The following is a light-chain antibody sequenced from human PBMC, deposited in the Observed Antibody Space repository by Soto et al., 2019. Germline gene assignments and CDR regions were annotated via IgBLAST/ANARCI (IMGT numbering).Light chain of an antibody. CDR3: ISYTGSSTSYV. CDR2: EVT. CDR1: SSDVGSYSH. J-gene: IGLJ1*01. V-gene: IGLV2-14*01. Sequence: QAAVTPPASLSGSPGQSLPISCSATSSDVGSYSHVAWYQQFPGKTPKLIIYEVTYRPSGVSHRFSASKSGNTASLTISGLQAGDEADYYCISYTGSSTSYVFGTGTKVTVL.